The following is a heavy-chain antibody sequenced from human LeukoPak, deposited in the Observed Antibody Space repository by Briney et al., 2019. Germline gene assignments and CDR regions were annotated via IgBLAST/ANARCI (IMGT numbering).Heavy chain of an antibody. CDR2: INTDGSDT. CDR1: GFSFSTSW. V-gene: IGHV3-74*01. D-gene: IGHD3-16*01. J-gene: IGHJ4*02. Sequence: GGSLRLFCVASGFSFSTSWMHWVRQAPGKGLVWVSHINTDGSDTDYADSAKGRFTISRDNAKNTLYLQMNNLRTEDTAVYYCTRDGGVGYWGQGTLVTVSS. CDR3: TRDGGVGY.